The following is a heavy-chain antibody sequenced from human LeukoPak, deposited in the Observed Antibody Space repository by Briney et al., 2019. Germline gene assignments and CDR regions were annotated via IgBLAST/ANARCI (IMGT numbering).Heavy chain of an antibody. D-gene: IGHD1-26*01. CDR3: ARDKIVGATHFDY. Sequence: QAGGSLRLSCAASGFTFSSYGMHWVRQAPGKGLEWVANMKQDGSETYYVDSVKGRFTISRDNAKNSLYLQMNSLRAEDTAVYYCARDKIVGATHFDYWGQGALVTVSS. V-gene: IGHV3-7*01. CDR2: MKQDGSET. CDR1: GFTFSSYG. J-gene: IGHJ4*02.